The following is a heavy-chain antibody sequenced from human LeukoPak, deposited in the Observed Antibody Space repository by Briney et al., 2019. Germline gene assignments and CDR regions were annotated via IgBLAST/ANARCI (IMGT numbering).Heavy chain of an antibody. CDR3: ARVGVRGVIIGHLDY. CDR1: GVSISSYY. CDR2: IYYGGST. Sequence: PSETLSLTCTVSGVSISSYYWSWLRQPPGQGLEWIGYIYYGGSTNYNPSLKSRVTISVDTSKNQFSLKLSSVTAADTAVYYCARVGVRGVIIGHLDYWGQGTLVTVSS. D-gene: IGHD3-10*01. J-gene: IGHJ4*02. V-gene: IGHV4-59*01.